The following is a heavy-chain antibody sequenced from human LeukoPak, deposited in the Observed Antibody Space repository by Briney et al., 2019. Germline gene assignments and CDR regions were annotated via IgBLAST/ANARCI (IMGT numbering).Heavy chain of an antibody. V-gene: IGHV3-23*01. D-gene: IGHD1-26*01. Sequence: GGSLRLSCAASGLTFSSYAMSWVRQAPGKGLEWVSAISGSGGSTYYADSVKGRFTISRDNSKNTLYLQMNSLRAEDTAVYYCAKALQWELLFPHWGQGTLVTVSS. CDR1: GLTFSSYA. CDR3: AKALQWELLFPH. CDR2: ISGSGGST. J-gene: IGHJ4*02.